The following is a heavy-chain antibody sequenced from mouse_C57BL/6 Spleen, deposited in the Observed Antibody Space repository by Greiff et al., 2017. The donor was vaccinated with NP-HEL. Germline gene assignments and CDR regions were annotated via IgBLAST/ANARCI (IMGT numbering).Heavy chain of an antibody. CDR1: GFTFSDYG. Sequence: DVMLVESGGGLVKPGGSLKLSCAASGFTFSDYGMHWVRQAPEKGLEWVAYISSGSSTIYYADTVKGRFTISRDNAKNTLFLQMTSLRSEDTAMYYCARPGYSNYNYYFDYWGQGTTLTVSS. V-gene: IGHV5-17*01. CDR2: ISSGSSTI. CDR3: ARPGYSNYNYYFDY. D-gene: IGHD2-5*01. J-gene: IGHJ2*01.